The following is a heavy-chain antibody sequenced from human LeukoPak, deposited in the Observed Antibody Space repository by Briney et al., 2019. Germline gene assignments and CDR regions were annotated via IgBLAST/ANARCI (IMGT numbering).Heavy chain of an antibody. D-gene: IGHD5-18*01. V-gene: IGHV3-15*01. CDR1: GFTFGYAW. CDR2: IRGKTDGGTT. J-gene: IGHJ4*02. CDR3: TTEMDTAIYY. Sequence: PGGSLRLSCAASGFTFGYAWMTWVRQAPGKGLEWVGRIRGKTDGGTTDYAAPVKGRFTISRDDSKNTLYLQMNSLRTEDTAVYYCTTEMDTAIYYWGQGTLVTVSS.